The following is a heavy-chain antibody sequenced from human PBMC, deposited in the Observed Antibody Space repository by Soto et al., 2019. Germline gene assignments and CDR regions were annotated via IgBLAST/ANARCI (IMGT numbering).Heavy chain of an antibody. CDR2: IRNKANSYAT. CDR3: TRHGYSSGWVDH. J-gene: IGHJ4*02. V-gene: IGHV3-73*01. Sequence: GKGLEWVGRIRNKANSYATTYAASVKGRFTISRDDSKNTAYLQMNSLKTEDTAVYYCTRHGYSSGWVDHSGQRNLVSVPS. D-gene: IGHD6-19*01.